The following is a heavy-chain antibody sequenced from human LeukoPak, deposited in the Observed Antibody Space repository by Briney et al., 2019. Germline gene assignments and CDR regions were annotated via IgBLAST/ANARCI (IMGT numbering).Heavy chain of an antibody. CDR2: IVVGSGNT. D-gene: IGHD1-26*01. J-gene: IGHJ4*02. CDR1: GFTFTSSA. Sequence: SVKVSCKASGFTFTSSAMQWVRQARGQRLEWIGWIVVGSGNTNYAQKSQERVTITRDMSTSTAYMELSSLRSEDTAVYYCAAEDRSGSYSPFDYWGQGTLVTVSS. V-gene: IGHV1-58*02. CDR3: AAEDRSGSYSPFDY.